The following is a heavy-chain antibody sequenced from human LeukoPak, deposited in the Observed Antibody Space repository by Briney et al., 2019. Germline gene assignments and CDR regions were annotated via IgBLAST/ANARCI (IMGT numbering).Heavy chain of an antibody. J-gene: IGHJ6*02. CDR3: ARGIVVVPAAILRVNYYYGMDV. V-gene: IGHV4-34*01. CDR1: GGSFSGYY. CDR2: FNHSGST. D-gene: IGHD2-2*02. Sequence: KPSETLSLTCAVYGGSFSGYYWSWIRQPPGKGLEWIGEFNHSGSTNYNPSLKSRVTISVDTSKNQFSLKMSSVTAADTAVYYCARGIVVVPAAILRVNYYYGMDVWGQGTTVTVSS.